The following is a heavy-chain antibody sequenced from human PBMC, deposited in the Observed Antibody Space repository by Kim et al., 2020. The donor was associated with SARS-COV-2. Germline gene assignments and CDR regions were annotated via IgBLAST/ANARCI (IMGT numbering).Heavy chain of an antibody. D-gene: IGHD2-8*01. V-gene: IGHV4-39*01. CDR2: GST. J-gene: IGHJ4*02. Sequence: GSTPYNPSLNSRVTISVDTSKNQFSLTLSSVTAADTAVYYCATMAPQGYWGQGTLVTVSS. CDR3: ATMAPQGY.